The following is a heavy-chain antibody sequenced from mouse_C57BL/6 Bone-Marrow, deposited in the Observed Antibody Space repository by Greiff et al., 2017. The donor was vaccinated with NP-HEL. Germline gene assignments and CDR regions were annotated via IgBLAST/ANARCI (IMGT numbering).Heavy chain of an antibody. CDR3: TRWWGFAY. J-gene: IGHJ3*01. CDR1: GYTFTDYE. Sequence: VQRVESGAELVRPGASVTLSCKASGYTFTDYEMHWVKQTPVHGLEWIGAIDPETGGTAYNQKFKGKAILTADKSSSTAYMELRSLTSEDSAVYYCTRWWGFAYWGQGTLVTVSA. D-gene: IGHD1-1*02. CDR2: IDPETGGT. V-gene: IGHV1-15*01.